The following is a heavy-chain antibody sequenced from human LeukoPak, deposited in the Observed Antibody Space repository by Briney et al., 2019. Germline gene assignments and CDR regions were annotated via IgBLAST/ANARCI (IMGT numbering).Heavy chain of an antibody. V-gene: IGHV1-2*02. CDR1: GYSFTGYY. Sequence: GASVKVSCKASGYSFTGYYMHWEPQAPGQGLEWMGWINPDSGGTYFAQKFQGRVTMTRDTSISTVYMELSSLISDDTAMYYCARGRSRFKGCVSGWYLDLWGQGILVTVSS. CDR2: INPDSGGT. J-gene: IGHJ4*02. D-gene: IGHD6-19*01. CDR3: ARGRSRFKGCVSGWYLDL.